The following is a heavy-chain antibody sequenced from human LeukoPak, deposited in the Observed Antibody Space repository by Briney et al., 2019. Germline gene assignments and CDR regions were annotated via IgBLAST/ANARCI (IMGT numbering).Heavy chain of an antibody. CDR3: ARYDFWSGFDY. J-gene: IGHJ4*02. CDR2: ISYDGSNK. CDR1: GFTFSSYA. D-gene: IGHD3-3*01. V-gene: IGHV3-30-3*01. Sequence: GGSLRLSCAASGFTFSSYAMHWVRQAPGKGLEWVAVISYDGSNKYYADSVKGRFTISRDNSKNTLYLQMNSLRDEDTAVYYCARYDFWSGFDYWGQGTLVTVSS.